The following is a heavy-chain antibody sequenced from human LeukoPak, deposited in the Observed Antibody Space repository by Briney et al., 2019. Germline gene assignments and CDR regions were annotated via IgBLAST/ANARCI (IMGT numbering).Heavy chain of an antibody. CDR3: ASHLRLDAFDI. CDR1: GGSFSGFY. V-gene: IGHV4-34*01. CDR2: INHSGST. D-gene: IGHD3-16*01. Sequence: SETLSLTCAVYGGSFSGFYWSWIRQPPGKGLEWIGEINHSGSTNYNPSLKSRVTISEDTSKKQFYLKLSSVTAADTAVYYCASHLRLDAFDIWGQGTMATVSS. J-gene: IGHJ3*02.